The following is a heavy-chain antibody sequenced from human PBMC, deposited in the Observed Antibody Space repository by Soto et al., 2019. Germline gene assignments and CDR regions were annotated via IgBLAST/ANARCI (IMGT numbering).Heavy chain of an antibody. D-gene: IGHD4-17*01. CDR3: AREDTVTDGMDV. Sequence: GGSLRLSCAASGFTFSSYAMHWVRQAPGKGLEWVAVISYDGSNKYYADSVKGRFTISRDNSKNTLYLQMNSLRAEDTAVYYCAREDTVTDGMDVCGQGTTVTVSS. J-gene: IGHJ6*02. CDR2: ISYDGSNK. CDR1: GFTFSSYA. V-gene: IGHV3-30-3*01.